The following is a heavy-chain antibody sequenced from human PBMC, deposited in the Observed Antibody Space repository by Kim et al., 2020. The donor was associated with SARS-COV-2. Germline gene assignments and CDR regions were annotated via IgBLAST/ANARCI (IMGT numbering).Heavy chain of an antibody. CDR1: GYTFTSYD. Sequence: ASVKVSCKASGYTFTSYDINWVRQATGQGLEWMGWMNPNSGNTGYAQKFQGRVTMTRNTSISTAYMVLSSLRSEDTAVYYCARVPALTWIQLWSPYYYYGMDVWGQGTTVTVSS. CDR3: ARVPALTWIQLWSPYYYYGMDV. J-gene: IGHJ6*02. CDR2: MNPNSGNT. V-gene: IGHV1-8*01. D-gene: IGHD5-18*01.